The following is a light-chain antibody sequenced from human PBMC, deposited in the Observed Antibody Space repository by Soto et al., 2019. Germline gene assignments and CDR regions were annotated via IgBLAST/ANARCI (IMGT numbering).Light chain of an antibody. CDR3: QSFDSRPPVV. V-gene: IGLV1-40*01. CDR1: SSNIGAGYD. CDR2: SDN. Sequence: QSVLTQPPSVSGAPGQRVTISCTGSSSNIGAGYDVHWYQQLPGTAPKLLIYSDNNRPSGVPDRFSGSKSGASASLAITGLQAEDEADYYCQSFDSRPPVVFGGGTKHTVL. J-gene: IGLJ2*01.